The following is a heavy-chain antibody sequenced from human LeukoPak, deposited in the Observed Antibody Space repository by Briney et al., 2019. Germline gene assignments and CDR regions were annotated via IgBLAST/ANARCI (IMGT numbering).Heavy chain of an antibody. CDR3: ARDYSSSWYGWFDP. V-gene: IGHV1-18*01. CDR2: ISAYNGNT. J-gene: IGHJ5*02. D-gene: IGHD6-13*01. CDR1: GYTFTSYG. Sequence: ASVKVSCKASGYTFTSYGISWVRQAPGQGLEWMGWISAYNGNTNYAQKLQGRVTMTTDTSTGTAYMELRSLRSDDTAVYYCARDYSSSWYGWFDPWGQGTLVTVSS.